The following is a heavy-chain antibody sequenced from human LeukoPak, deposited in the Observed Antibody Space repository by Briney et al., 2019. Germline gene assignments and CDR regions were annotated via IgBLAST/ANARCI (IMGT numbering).Heavy chain of an antibody. CDR1: GYTFTNYG. Sequence: ASVKVSCKASGYTFTNYGISWVRQAPGQGLEWMGWISAYNGDTNYAQKFQGRVTMTTDTSTSTAYMGLRSLRSDDTAVYYCARGPVAMPVYFDYWGQGTLVTVSS. J-gene: IGHJ4*02. CDR3: ARGPVAMPVYFDY. V-gene: IGHV1-18*01. D-gene: IGHD2-2*01. CDR2: ISAYNGDT.